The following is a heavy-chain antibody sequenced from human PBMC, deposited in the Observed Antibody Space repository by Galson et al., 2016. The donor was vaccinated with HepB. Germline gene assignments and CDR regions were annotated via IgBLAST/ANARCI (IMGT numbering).Heavy chain of an antibody. D-gene: IGHD5-12*01. CDR1: GFTFSSYA. V-gene: IGHV3-30-3*01. CDR3: ARSRGYSGYDLGY. CDR2: ISYDGSNK. J-gene: IGHJ4*02. Sequence: SLRLSCAASGFTFSSYAMHWVRQAPGKGLEWVAVISYDGSNKYYADSVKGRFTISRDNSKKTLYLQMNSLRAEDTAVYYCARSRGYSGYDLGYWGQGTLVTVSS.